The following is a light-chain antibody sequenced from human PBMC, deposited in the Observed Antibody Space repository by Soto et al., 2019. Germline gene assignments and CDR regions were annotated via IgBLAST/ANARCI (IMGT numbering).Light chain of an antibody. CDR3: QEYGPSRA. J-gene: IGKJ1*01. CDR1: QSVSSSY. CDR2: GAS. Sequence: EIVLPQSPGPLSLSPGERATLSCRASQSVSSSYLAWYQQKSGQAPRLPLYGASSGATAIPDRFSDSGSGTDSTPTISRLEPEDFAVYYCQEYGPSRAFGQGTKVEIK. V-gene: IGKV3-20*01.